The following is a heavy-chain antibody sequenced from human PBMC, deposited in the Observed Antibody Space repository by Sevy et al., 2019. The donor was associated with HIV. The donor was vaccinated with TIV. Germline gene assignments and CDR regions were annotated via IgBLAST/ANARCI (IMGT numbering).Heavy chain of an antibody. CDR1: GFTFNSYS. CDR2: ISPSGSTI. Sequence: GGSLRLSCAASGFTFNSYSINWVRQAPGKGLEWVSYISPSGSTIHYADSVKGRFTLPRDNAKNSAYLQMNSLRDEDTAVYYCARDGVYKYDSSGYPFYYYGMDVWGQGTTVTVSS. D-gene: IGHD3-22*01. V-gene: IGHV3-48*02. CDR3: ARDGVYKYDSSGYPFYYYGMDV. J-gene: IGHJ6*02.